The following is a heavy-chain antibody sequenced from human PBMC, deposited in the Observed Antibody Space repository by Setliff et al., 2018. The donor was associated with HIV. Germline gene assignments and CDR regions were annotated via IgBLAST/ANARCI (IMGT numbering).Heavy chain of an antibody. CDR2: FDPADGEA. CDR3: ATGTLERPAGAYYMDV. CDR1: GNTLTELS. J-gene: IGHJ6*03. V-gene: IGHV1-24*01. Sequence: ASVKVSCKVSGNTLTELSMHWVRQTPGKGLEWLGSFDPADGEAVYTEKLQGRVTMTEDTSIDTAYMKLSSLRSEDTAVYYCATGTLERPAGAYYMDVWGTGTTVTVSS. D-gene: IGHD1-1*01.